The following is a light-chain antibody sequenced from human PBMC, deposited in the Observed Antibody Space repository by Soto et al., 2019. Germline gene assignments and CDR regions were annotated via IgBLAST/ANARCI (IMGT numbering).Light chain of an antibody. J-gene: IGLJ1*01. Sequence: QSVLTQPASVSGSPGQSITISCTGTSSDVGGYNYVSWYQQHPGKAPKLMIYEVSNRPSGVSNRFSGSKSGNTASLTISGLQAEDEADYYCSSYTSSSTHDYVFGTETKLTVL. CDR1: SSDVGGYNY. CDR3: SSYTSSSTHDYV. CDR2: EVS. V-gene: IGLV2-14*01.